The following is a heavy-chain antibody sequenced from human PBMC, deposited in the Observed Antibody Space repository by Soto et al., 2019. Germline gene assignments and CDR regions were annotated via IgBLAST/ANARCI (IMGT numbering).Heavy chain of an antibody. CDR3: AKSGADYDSSGYPFP. D-gene: IGHD3-22*01. CDR2: ISGSGGST. CDR1: GFTFSSYA. J-gene: IGHJ5*02. V-gene: IGHV3-23*01. Sequence: PVGSLRLSCAASGFTFSSYAMSWVRQAPGKGLEWVSAISGSGGSTYYADSVKGRFTISRDNPKNTLYLQMNSLRAEDTAVYYCAKSGADYDSSGYPFPWGQGTLVTVSS.